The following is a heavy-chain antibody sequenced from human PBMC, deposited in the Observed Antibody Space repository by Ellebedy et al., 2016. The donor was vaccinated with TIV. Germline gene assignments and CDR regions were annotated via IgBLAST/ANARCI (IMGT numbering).Heavy chain of an antibody. D-gene: IGHD6-19*01. Sequence: SETLSLTCGVSGDSISSSNWWTWVRQPPGKGLEWIGQIYHSGSTMYNPSLKSRVTMSVDTSKRQLFLRLSSVTAADTGTYYCARVSGWFWLDPWGQGSLVTVSS. V-gene: IGHV4-4*02. CDR1: GDSISSSNW. CDR2: IYHSGST. CDR3: ARVSGWFWLDP. J-gene: IGHJ5*02.